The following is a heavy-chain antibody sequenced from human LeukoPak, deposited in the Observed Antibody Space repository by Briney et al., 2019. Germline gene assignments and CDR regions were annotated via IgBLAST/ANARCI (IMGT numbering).Heavy chain of an antibody. J-gene: IGHJ4*02. CDR1: GFTFSNYA. D-gene: IGHD3-10*01. Sequence: PGKSLRLSCAASGFTFSNYAMHWVRQAPGKGLEWVSLISSGGTYKYYADSVKGRFTISRDNSKNTLYLQLNSLRAEDTAVYYCAGDSTYYDHSGSSGPHYFDNWGQGTLVTVSS. CDR3: AGDSTYYDHSGSSGPHYFDN. CDR2: ISSGGTYK. V-gene: IGHV3-30*01.